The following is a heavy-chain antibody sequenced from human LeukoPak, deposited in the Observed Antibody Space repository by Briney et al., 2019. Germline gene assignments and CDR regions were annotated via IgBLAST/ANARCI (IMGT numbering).Heavy chain of an antibody. CDR3: ARGSPLGQNWFDP. J-gene: IGHJ5*02. D-gene: IGHD3-16*01. CDR1: GGSISSYY. Sequence: SETLSLTCTASGGSISSYYWSWIRQPPGKGLEWIGYIYYSGGTNYNPSLKSRVTITVDTSKNQFSLKLSSVTAADTAVYYCARGSPLGQNWFDPWGQGTLVTVSS. V-gene: IGHV4-59*12. CDR2: IYYSGGT.